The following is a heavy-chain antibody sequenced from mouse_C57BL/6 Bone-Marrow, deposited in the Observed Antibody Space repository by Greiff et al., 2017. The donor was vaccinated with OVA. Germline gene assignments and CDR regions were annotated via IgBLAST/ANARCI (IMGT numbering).Heavy chain of an antibody. CDR1: GYTFTDYY. V-gene: IGHV1-19*01. CDR2: INPYNGGT. J-gene: IGHJ2*01. D-gene: IGHD1-1*01. Sequence: EVQLQQSGPVLVKPGASVKMSCKASGYTFTDYYMNWVKQSHGKSLEWIGVINPYNGGTSYNQKFKGKATLTVDKSSSTAYMELNSLTSEDSAVYFCAREGGYYGSSGVDYWGQGTTLTVSS. CDR3: AREGGYYGSSGVDY.